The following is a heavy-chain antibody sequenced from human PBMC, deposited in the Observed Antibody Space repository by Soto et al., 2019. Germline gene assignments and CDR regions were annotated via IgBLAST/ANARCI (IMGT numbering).Heavy chain of an antibody. CDR1: GFTFSSYS. CDR2: ISYDGSNK. D-gene: IGHD3-22*01. Sequence: PGGSLRLSCAASGFTFSSYSMYWVRQAPGKGLEWVAVISYDGSNKYYADSVKGRFTISRDNSKNTLYLQMNSLSAEDTAVYYCARGRRIVVAPRFDYWGQGTLVTVSS. V-gene: IGHV3-30-3*01. J-gene: IGHJ4*02. CDR3: ARGRRIVVAPRFDY.